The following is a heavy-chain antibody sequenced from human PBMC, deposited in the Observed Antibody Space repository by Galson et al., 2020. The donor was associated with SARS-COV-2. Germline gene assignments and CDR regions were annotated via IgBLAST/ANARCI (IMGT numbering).Heavy chain of an antibody. J-gene: IGHJ4*02. D-gene: IGHD1-1*01. Sequence: GGSLRLSCAASGFTFSSYAMSWVRQAPGKGLEWVSAISGSGGSTYYADSVKGRFTISRDNSKNTLYLQMNSLRAEDTAVYYCSKGWRSNWDLFDYWGQGTLVTVSS. V-gene: IGHV3-23*01. CDR3: SKGWRSNWDLFDY. CDR2: ISGSGGST. CDR1: GFTFSSYA.